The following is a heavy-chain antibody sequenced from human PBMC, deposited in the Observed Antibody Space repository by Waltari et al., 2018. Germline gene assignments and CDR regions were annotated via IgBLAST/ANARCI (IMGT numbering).Heavy chain of an antibody. CDR3: ARFYDILTRLDAFDI. J-gene: IGHJ3*02. V-gene: IGHV1-69*08. D-gene: IGHD3-9*01. Sequence: QVQLVQSGAEVTKPGSSVKVSCKASGGTFSSSAISWVRQAPGQGLEWMGRIIPIFGTANYAQKFQGRVTITADKSTSTAYMELSSLRSEDTAVYYCARFYDILTRLDAFDIWGQGTMVTVSS. CDR2: IIPIFGTA. CDR1: GGTFSSSA.